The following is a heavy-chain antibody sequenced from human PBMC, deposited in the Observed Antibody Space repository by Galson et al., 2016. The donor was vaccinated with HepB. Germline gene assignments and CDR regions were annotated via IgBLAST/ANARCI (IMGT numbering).Heavy chain of an antibody. J-gene: IGHJ4*02. D-gene: IGHD3-22*01. Sequence: GLEWVAVIWSDGINKYYADSVKGRFTISRDNSKNTLYLQMNSLRAEDTAVYYCARDNYYYDSSGYYYFDYWGQGTLVTVSS. CDR3: ARDNYYYDSSGYYYFDY. CDR2: IWSDGINK. V-gene: IGHV3-33*01.